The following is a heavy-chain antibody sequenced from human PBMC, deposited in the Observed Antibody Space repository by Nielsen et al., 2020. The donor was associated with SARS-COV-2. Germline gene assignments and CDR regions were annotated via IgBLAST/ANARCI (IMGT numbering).Heavy chain of an antibody. Sequence: GESLKISCAASGFTFSSYSMNWVRQAPGKGLEWVSSISSSSSYIYYADSVKGRFTISRDNAKNSLYLQMNSLRAEDTAVYYCARDSSGWETGDYWGQGTLVTVPS. V-gene: IGHV3-21*01. J-gene: IGHJ4*02. CDR3: ARDSSGWETGDY. CDR2: ISSSSSYI. CDR1: GFTFSSYS. D-gene: IGHD6-19*01.